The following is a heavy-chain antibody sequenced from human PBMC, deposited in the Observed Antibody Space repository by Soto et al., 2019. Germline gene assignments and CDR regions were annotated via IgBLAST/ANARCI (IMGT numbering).Heavy chain of an antibody. D-gene: IGHD3-9*01. CDR2: IYFSGST. V-gene: IGHV4-59*01. CDR3: ARVGILTCDYKGLDV. CDR1: GGSISTYY. J-gene: IGHJ6*02. Sequence: QEHLQESGPGLVKPSEPLSLTCTVSGGSISTYYWSWIRQPPGKGLEWFGYIYFSGSTNYNPSLTSRVTRSVDTSKNQFSLKLGSVTAADTAVYYCARVGILTCDYKGLDVWGQGTTVTVSS.